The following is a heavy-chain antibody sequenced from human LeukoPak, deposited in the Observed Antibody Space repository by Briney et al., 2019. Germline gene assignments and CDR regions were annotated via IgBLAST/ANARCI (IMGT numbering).Heavy chain of an antibody. CDR2: IYHSGST. D-gene: IGHD6-13*01. V-gene: IGHV4-39*07. J-gene: IGHJ6*03. Sequence: PSETLSLTCTVSGGSISSSSYYWGWIRQPPGKGLEWIGSIYHSGSTYYNPSLKSRVTISVDTSKNQFSLKLSSVTAADTAVYYCAIRDSRYYYYYMDVWGKGTTVTVSS. CDR3: AIRDSRYYYYYMDV. CDR1: GGSISSSSYY.